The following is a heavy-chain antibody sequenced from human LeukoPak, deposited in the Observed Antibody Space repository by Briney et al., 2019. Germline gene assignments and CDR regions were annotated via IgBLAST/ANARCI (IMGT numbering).Heavy chain of an antibody. CDR2: INPSGGST. CDR3: AKVRWPGTPYADYLD. D-gene: IGHD4-17*01. V-gene: IGHV1-46*01. CDR1: GYTLTELS. Sequence: ASVKVSCKVSGYTLTELSMHWVRQAPGKGLEWMGIINPSGGSTSYAQKFQGRVTMTRDTSTSTVYMELSSLRSEDTAVYYCAKVRWPGTPYADYLDWGQGTLVTVSS. J-gene: IGHJ4*02.